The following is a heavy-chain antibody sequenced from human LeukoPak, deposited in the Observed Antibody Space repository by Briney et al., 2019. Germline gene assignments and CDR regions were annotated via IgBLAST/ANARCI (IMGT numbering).Heavy chain of an antibody. CDR1: GFTFSNYG. D-gene: IGHD3-9*01. V-gene: IGHV3-48*01. J-gene: IGHJ4*02. CDR2: ISSSSDSI. CDR3: ARGFGDIPY. Sequence: PGGSLRLSCAASGFTFSNYGMNWVRQAPGKRLEWVSYISSSSDSIYYADSVKGRFTISRDNSKNTLYLQMNSLRAEDTAMYYCARGFGDIPYWGQGTLVTVSP.